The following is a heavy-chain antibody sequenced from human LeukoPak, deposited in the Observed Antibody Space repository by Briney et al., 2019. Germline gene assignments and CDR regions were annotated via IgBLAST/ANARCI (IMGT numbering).Heavy chain of an antibody. Sequence: PSETLSLTCAVSGGSISSGGYSWSWIRQPPGKGLEWIGYIYHSGSTYYNPSLKSRVTISVDRSKNQFSLKLSSVTAADTAVYYCACSSGWYGPSVGDYWGQGTLVTVSS. V-gene: IGHV4-30-2*02. J-gene: IGHJ4*02. CDR2: IYHSGST. CDR1: GGSISSGGYS. CDR3: ACSSGWYGPSVGDY. D-gene: IGHD6-19*01.